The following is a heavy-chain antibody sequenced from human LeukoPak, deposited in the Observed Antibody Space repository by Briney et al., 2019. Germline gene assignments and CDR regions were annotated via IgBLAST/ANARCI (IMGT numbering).Heavy chain of an antibody. CDR2: IKSKTDGGTT. D-gene: IGHD3-22*01. Sequence: GSLRLSCPASGFIFADHAMTWVRQAPGKGLEWVGRIKSKTDGGTTDYAAPVKGRFTISRDDSKNTLYLQMNSLKTEDTAVYYCTTGEYYDSSGRANDYWGQGTLVTVSS. V-gene: IGHV3-15*01. J-gene: IGHJ4*02. CDR3: TTGEYYDSSGRANDY. CDR1: GFIFADHA.